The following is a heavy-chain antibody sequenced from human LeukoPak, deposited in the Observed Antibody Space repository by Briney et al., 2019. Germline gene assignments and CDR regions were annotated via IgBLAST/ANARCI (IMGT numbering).Heavy chain of an antibody. CDR1: GFTFSSYA. CDR2: ISGSGGST. J-gene: IGHJ4*02. CDR3: AKVGVVVVSFDY. D-gene: IGHD3-22*01. Sequence: PGGSLRLSCAASGFTFSSYAMSWVRQAPGKGLEWVSAISGSGGSTYYADSVKGRFTISRDNSKNTLYLQMNSLRAEDTAVYYSAKVGVVVVSFDYWGQGTLVTVSS. V-gene: IGHV3-23*01.